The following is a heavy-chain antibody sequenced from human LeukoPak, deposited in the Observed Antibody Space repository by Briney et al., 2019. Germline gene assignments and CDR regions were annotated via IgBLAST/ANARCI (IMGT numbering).Heavy chain of an antibody. J-gene: IGHJ4*02. CDR1: RFTFSNYV. CDR2: TSGSGVST. Sequence: PGGPLRLSCAASRFTFSNYVMSWVRQAPGKGLEWVSSTSGSGVSTYYADSVKGRFIISRDNPRNTLYLQMDSLRAEDTAVYYCATTPRGGYRVFHYWGQGTLVTVSS. V-gene: IGHV3-23*01. CDR3: ATTPRGGYRVFHY. D-gene: IGHD5-18*01.